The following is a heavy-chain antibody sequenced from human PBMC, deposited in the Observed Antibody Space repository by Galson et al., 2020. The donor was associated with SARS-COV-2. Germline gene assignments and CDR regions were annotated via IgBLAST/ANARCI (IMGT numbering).Heavy chain of an antibody. J-gene: IGHJ4*02. CDR1: GFTFSSYG. CDR3: ARDEGGVIVIGWYFDY. Sequence: GGSLRLSCAASGFTFSSYGMHWVRQAPGKGLEWVAVIWYDGSNKYYADSVKGRFTISRDNSKNTLYLQMNSLRAEDTAVYYCARDEGGVIVIGWYFDYWGQGTLVTVSS. CDR2: IWYDGSNK. D-gene: IGHD3-16*02. V-gene: IGHV3-33*01.